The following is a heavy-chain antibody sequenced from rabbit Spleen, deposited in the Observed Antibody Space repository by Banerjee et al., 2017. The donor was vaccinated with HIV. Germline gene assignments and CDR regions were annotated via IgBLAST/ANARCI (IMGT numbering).Heavy chain of an antibody. J-gene: IGHJ6*01. V-gene: IGHV1S40*01. CDR1: GFDLSTYW. Sequence: QSLVESGGGLVKPEGSLTLTCKASGFDLSTYWMYWVRQAPGKGLEWIGGMYTTSRGAYYARWVNGRFTVSKPSSTTVTLQMTRLTAADTATYFCARDTGSSFSSYGMDLWGPGTLVTVS. CDR3: ARDTGSSFSSYGMDL. CDR2: MYTTSRGA. D-gene: IGHD8-1*01.